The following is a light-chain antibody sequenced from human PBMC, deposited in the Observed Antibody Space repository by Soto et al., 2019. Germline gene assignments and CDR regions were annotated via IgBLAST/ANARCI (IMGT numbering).Light chain of an antibody. Sequence: DIVMTQSPDSLAVSLGERATINCKSSQSVLYSSNNKNYLAWYQQRPGQPPKLLIYWASTRESGVPDRFSGSGSGTDFTLTITSPQAEDVAVYYCQQNESTPPTFGQGTKLEIK. J-gene: IGKJ2*01. CDR1: QSVLYSSNNKNY. V-gene: IGKV4-1*01. CDR3: QQNESTPPT. CDR2: WAS.